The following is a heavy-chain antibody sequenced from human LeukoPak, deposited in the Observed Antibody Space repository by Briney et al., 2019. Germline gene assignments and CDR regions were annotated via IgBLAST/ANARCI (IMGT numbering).Heavy chain of an antibody. CDR3: ARGITRTAGPDY. V-gene: IGHV4-59*01. Sequence: PSETLSLTCTVSGGSISSYYWSWIRQPPGKGLEWIGYIYYSGSTNYNPSLKSRVTISVDTSKNQFSLKLSSVTAADTAVYYCARGITRTAGPDYWGQGTLVTVSS. CDR1: GGSISSYY. CDR2: IYYSGST. D-gene: IGHD3-16*01. J-gene: IGHJ4*02.